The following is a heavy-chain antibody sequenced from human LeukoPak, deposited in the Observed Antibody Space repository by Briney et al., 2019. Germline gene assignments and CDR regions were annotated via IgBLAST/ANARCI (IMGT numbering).Heavy chain of an antibody. D-gene: IGHD6-13*01. CDR1: GFTFSSYA. Sequence: GGSLRLSRAASGFTFSSYAMNWVRQAPGKGLEWVSAISGSGVSTYYADSVKGRFTISRDNSKNTLYLQMNSLRAEDTAVYYCAKGGSSSSWPYWGQGTLVTVSS. CDR2: ISGSGVST. CDR3: AKGGSSSSWPY. V-gene: IGHV3-23*01. J-gene: IGHJ4*02.